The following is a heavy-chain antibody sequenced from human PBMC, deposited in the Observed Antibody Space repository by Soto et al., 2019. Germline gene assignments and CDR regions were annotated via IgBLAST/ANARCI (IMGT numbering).Heavy chain of an antibody. V-gene: IGHV4-4*07. CDR1: GGSIRSYY. J-gene: IGHJ6*02. D-gene: IGHD6-25*01. Sequence: PSETLSLTCTVSGGSIRSYYWSWIRQPAGKALEWIGRIYTSGTTNYNPSLKSRVTILLDTSKNQFSLDLSSVTDADTAVYYCAREGSSGFGMDVWGQGTTVTVS. CDR3: AREGSSGFGMDV. CDR2: IYTSGTT.